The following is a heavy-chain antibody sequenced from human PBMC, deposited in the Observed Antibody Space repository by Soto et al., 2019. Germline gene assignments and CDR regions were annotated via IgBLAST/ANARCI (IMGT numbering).Heavy chain of an antibody. D-gene: IGHD3-10*01. CDR1: GGTFSSYT. Sequence: SVKVSCKASGGTFSSYTISWVRQAPGQRLEWKGRIIPILCIANYAQKFQGRVTISADKSTSRAYMELSSLRSEDTAVYYCSRDEINNYGSVYYYYYGMDVWGQGTTVTVSS. CDR3: SRDEINNYGSVYYYYYGMDV. V-gene: IGHV1-69*04. J-gene: IGHJ6*02. CDR2: IIPILCIA.